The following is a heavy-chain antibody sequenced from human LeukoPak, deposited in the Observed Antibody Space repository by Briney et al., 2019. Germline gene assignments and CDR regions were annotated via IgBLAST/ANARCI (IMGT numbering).Heavy chain of an antibody. CDR1: GFTFSTYA. CDR2: ISGSSTGWIT. J-gene: IGHJ4*02. D-gene: IGHD5-24*01. V-gene: IGHV3-23*01. Sequence: GGSLRLSCAASGFTFSTYAMSWVRQAPEKGREWVSSISGSSTGWITYYADSGKGRFTISRDNSKNTLYLQMNSLRAEDTAVYYCAKASPHGGETYWGQGTLVTVSS. CDR3: AKASPHGGETY.